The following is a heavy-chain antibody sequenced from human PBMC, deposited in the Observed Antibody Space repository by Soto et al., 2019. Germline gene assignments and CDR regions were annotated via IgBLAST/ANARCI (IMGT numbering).Heavy chain of an antibody. D-gene: IGHD3-3*01. CDR2: IYYSGST. V-gene: IGHV4-59*08. CDR1: GGSISSYY. Sequence: SETLSLTCTVSGGSISSYYWSWIRQPPGKGLEWIGNIYYSGSTYYNPSLKSRVTISVDTSKNQFSLKLSSVTAADTAVYYCARGYDFWSGYLYYYYGMDVWGQGTTVTVSS. J-gene: IGHJ6*02. CDR3: ARGYDFWSGYLYYYYGMDV.